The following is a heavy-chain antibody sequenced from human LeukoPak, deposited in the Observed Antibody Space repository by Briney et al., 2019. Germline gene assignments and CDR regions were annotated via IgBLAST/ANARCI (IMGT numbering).Heavy chain of an antibody. CDR2: IRSSSGDT. CDR1: GYTFTDYY. D-gene: IGHD2-21*02. CDR3: ARDYAYDPTAFHDY. J-gene: IGHJ4*02. V-gene: IGHV1-2*02. Sequence: ASVKVSCKTSGYTFTDYYIHWVRQAPGQGLEWMGLIRSSSGDTTYAQKFQGRVTMTRVTSINTAYMELSWLTSDDTAIYYCARDYAYDPTAFHDYWGQGTLVTVSS.